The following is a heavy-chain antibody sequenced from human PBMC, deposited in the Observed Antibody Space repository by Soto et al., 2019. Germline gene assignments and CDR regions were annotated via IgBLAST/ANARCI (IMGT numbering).Heavy chain of an antibody. J-gene: IGHJ4*02. Sequence: PSQTRPLPCRVSGDPIVSGGHYWNWILQHPEKGLEWIGYIYYSGSTHYNPSLRSRLRISLDTSKNQFFLRLTSVTAADTARYYCARDQALAPTVWGYWGQGIQVSVSS. CDR1: GDPIVSGGHY. D-gene: IGHD7-27*01. V-gene: IGHV4-31*03. CDR3: ARDQALAPTVWGY. CDR2: IYYSGST.